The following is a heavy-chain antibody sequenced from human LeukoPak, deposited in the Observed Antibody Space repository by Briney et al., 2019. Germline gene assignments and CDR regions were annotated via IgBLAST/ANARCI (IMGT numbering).Heavy chain of an antibody. CDR2: RYHSGST. CDR1: GGSTSISDW. V-gene: IGHV4-4*02. J-gene: IGHJ6*02. D-gene: IGHD5-24*01. Sequence: PSDTLSLTCALSGGSTSISDWWSWVSPPPVQGLECSGERYHSGSTNYNPSLNSRVTISVDKSKHQFSLKLRSVTAADIFFFKQKTAYEMATIEYYYYGMDVWGQGTTVTVSS. CDR3: KTAYEMATIEYYYYGMDV.